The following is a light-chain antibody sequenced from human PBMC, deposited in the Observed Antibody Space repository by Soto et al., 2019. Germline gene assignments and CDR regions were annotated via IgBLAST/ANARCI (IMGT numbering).Light chain of an antibody. Sequence: QSVLIQPPSASGTPGQRVTISCSGTSSNIGSNAVSWYQLLPGTAPKLLVFINNQRPSGVPDRFSGSKSGASASLAISGLQSEDEADYYCATWDASLNGWXLGGGTQLTVL. V-gene: IGLV1-44*01. CDR3: ATWDASLNGWX. J-gene: IGLJ7*01. CDR2: INN. CDR1: SSNIGSNA.